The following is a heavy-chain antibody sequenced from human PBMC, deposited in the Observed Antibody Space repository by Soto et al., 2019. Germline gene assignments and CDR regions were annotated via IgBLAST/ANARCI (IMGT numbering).Heavy chain of an antibody. D-gene: IGHD6-19*01. CDR2: IYPGDSDT. CDR3: ARQAVAGKDY. CDR1: GYTFTSYW. J-gene: IGHJ4*02. Sequence: GASVKVSCKASGYTFTSYWIGWVRQMPGKGLEWMGIIYPGDSDTRYSPSFQGQVTISADKSISTAYLQWSSLKASDTAMYYCARQAVAGKDYWGQGTLVTVSS. V-gene: IGHV5-51*01.